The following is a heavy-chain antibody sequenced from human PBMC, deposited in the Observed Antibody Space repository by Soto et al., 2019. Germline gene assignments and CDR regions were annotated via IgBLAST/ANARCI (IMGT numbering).Heavy chain of an antibody. V-gene: IGHV4-59*01. Sequence: PSETLSLTCTVSGGSISSYYWSWIRQPPGKGLEWIGYIYYSGSTNYNPSLKSRVTISVDTSKNQFSLKLSSVTAADTAVYYCARGLIAAAGTGFDYWGQGTLVTVSS. CDR1: GGSISSYY. J-gene: IGHJ4*02. CDR3: ARGLIAAAGTGFDY. D-gene: IGHD6-13*01. CDR2: IYYSGST.